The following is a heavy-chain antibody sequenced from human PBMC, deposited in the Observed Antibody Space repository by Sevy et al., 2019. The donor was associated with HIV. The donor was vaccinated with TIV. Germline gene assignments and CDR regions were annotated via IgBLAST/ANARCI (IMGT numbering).Heavy chain of an antibody. Sequence: SLRLSCTASGFIFGDYGMSWVRQAPGKGLEWIAFFKSKIHGGTTENAASVKGRFTISRDDFKNIVYLQMSNLKTVDTAVYYCTRWSGSQSIFDYWGQGTLVTVSS. J-gene: IGHJ4*02. D-gene: IGHD1-26*01. CDR1: GFIFGDYG. CDR3: TRWSGSQSIFDY. CDR2: FKSKIHGGTT. V-gene: IGHV3-49*04.